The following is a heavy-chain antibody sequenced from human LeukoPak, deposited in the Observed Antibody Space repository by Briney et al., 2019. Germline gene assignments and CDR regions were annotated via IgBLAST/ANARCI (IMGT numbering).Heavy chain of an antibody. CDR1: GFTFSSYG. Sequence: PGGSLRLSCAASGFTFSSYGMHWVRQAPGKGLEWVAVIWYDGSNKYYADSVKGRFTISRDNSKNTLYLQMNSLRAEDTAVYYCARASIAARTFDYWGQGTLVTVSS. CDR3: ARASIAARTFDY. CDR2: IWYDGSNK. D-gene: IGHD6-6*01. V-gene: IGHV3-33*01. J-gene: IGHJ4*02.